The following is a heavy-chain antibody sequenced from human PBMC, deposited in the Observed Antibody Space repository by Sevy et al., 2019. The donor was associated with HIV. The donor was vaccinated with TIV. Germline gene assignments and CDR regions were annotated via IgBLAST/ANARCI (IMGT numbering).Heavy chain of an antibody. Sequence: GGSLRLSCAASGFTVSSNYMSWVRQAPGKGLEWVSVIYSGGSTYYASSLKGRFTMSRDNSKNTLYLQMNSLRAEDTAVYYCARGRQQHYWGQGTLVTVSS. V-gene: IGHV3-53*01. J-gene: IGHJ4*02. D-gene: IGHD6-13*01. CDR3: ARGRQQHY. CDR2: IYSGGST. CDR1: GFTVSSNY.